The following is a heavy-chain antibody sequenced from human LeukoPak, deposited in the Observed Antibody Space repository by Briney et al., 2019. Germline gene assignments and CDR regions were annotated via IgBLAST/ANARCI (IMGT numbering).Heavy chain of an antibody. J-gene: IGHJ4*02. D-gene: IGHD3-10*01. Sequence: PSETLSRTCAVYGGSFSGYYWSWIRQPPGKGLEWIGEINHSGSTNYNPSLKSRVTISVDTSKNQFSLKLSSVTAADTAVYYCARGARPNYYGSGSYRLFDYWGQGTLVTVSS. CDR3: ARGARPNYYGSGSYRLFDY. CDR1: GGSFSGYY. V-gene: IGHV4-34*01. CDR2: INHSGST.